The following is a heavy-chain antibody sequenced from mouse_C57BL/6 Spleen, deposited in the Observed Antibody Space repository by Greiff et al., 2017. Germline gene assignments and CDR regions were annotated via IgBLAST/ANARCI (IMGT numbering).Heavy chain of an antibody. D-gene: IGHD1-1*01. CDR2: INPYNGGT. V-gene: IGHV1-19*01. CDR3: ARNYGSPSMDY. CDR1: GYTFTDYY. J-gene: IGHJ4*01. Sequence: EVQLQESGPVLVKPGASVKMSCKASGYTFTDYYMNWVKQSHGKSLEWIGVINPYNGGTSYNQQFKGKATLTVDKSSSTAYMELNSLTSEDSAVDYGARNYGSPSMDYWGQGTSVTVSS.